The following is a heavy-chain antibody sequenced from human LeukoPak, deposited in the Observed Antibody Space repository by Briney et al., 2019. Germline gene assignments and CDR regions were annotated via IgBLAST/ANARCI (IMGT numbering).Heavy chain of an antibody. CDR2: IYYSGST. V-gene: IGHV4-39*07. Sequence: SETLSLTCTVSGGSISSSSHYWGWIRQPPGKGLEWIGSIYYSGSTYYNPSLRSRVTISVDTSKNQFSLKLSSVTAADTAVYYCARHRDGYNRPFDYWGQGTLATVSS. CDR3: ARHRDGYNRPFDY. J-gene: IGHJ4*02. D-gene: IGHD5-24*01. CDR1: GGSISSSSHY.